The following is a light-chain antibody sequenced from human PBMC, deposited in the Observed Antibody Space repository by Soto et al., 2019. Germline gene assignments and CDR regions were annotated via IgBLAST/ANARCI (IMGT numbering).Light chain of an antibody. J-gene: IGKJ1*01. V-gene: IGKV1-17*01. Sequence: IQMTQSPSSLSASVGDRVTITCRASQGISNELGWYQQRPGKAPKVLIYGASNLQSGVPSRFSGSGSGTDFTLTVSSLQPEDFATYFCQKLNAYPPWTFGQGTKVDIK. CDR3: QKLNAYPPWT. CDR2: GAS. CDR1: QGISNE.